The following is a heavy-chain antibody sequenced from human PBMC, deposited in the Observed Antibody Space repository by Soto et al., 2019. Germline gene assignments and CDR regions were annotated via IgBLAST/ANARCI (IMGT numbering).Heavy chain of an antibody. D-gene: IGHD4-17*01. J-gene: IGHJ5*02. CDR1: GGSISSSSYY. Sequence: SEXRSHPCTVSGGSISSSSYYWGWTRQPPGKELEWIGSIYYSGSTSYNPSLNSRATSSVDTSKNQFSLTLSSVTAAGPAVFYCPRLPDGDYADYRGWFVPWAQAILVTVSS. CDR3: PRLPDGDYADYRGWFVP. CDR2: IYYSGST. V-gene: IGHV4-39*01.